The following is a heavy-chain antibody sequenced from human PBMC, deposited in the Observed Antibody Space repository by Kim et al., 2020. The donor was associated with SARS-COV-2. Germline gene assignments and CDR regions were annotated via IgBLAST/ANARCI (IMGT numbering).Heavy chain of an antibody. Sequence: SVQGRFTISRDNSKNTLYLRMNCLSAEDTAVSYCAKDSERIAVAGTALDYWGQGTLVTVSS. CDR3: AKDSERIAVAGTALDY. V-gene: IGHV3-23*01. J-gene: IGHJ4*02. D-gene: IGHD6-19*01.